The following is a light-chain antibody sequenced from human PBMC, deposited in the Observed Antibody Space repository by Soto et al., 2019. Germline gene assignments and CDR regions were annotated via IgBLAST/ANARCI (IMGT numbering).Light chain of an antibody. CDR1: QNVNMY. CDR2: GSS. J-gene: IGKJ5*01. CDR3: QQYNNWPLIT. Sequence: EIVMTQSPATLSVSPGERATLSCRASQNVNMYLAWYQRKPGQAPRLLIYGSSTSATDTPARFSGSGSGTEFTLTISSLQSEDSAVYYCQQYNNWPLITFGQGTRLEI. V-gene: IGKV3-15*01.